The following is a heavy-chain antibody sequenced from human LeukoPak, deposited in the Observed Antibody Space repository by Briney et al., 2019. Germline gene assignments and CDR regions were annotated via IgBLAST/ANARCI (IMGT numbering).Heavy chain of an antibody. V-gene: IGHV3-66*02. CDR2: IYSGGGT. J-gene: IGHJ3*02. CDR3: ARAVGVTAIHNAFDI. D-gene: IGHD2-21*02. CDR1: GFTVSNNY. Sequence: GGSLRLSCIVSGFTVSNNYTSWVRQAPGKGLEWVSVIYSGGGTDYADSVKGRFTISRDNSNNTLYLQMNSLRAEDTAVYYCARAVGVTAIHNAFDIWGQGTMVTVSS.